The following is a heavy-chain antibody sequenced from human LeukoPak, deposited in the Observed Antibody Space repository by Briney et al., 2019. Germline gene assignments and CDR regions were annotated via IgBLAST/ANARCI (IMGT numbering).Heavy chain of an antibody. Sequence: PSETLSLTCTVSGGSISSSSYYWGWIRQPPGKGLEWIGSIYYSGSTYYNPSLKSRVTISVDTSKNQFSLKLSSVTAADTAVYYCARVSYYDSGGYPIDYWGQGTLVTVSS. CDR3: ARVSYYDSGGYPIDY. D-gene: IGHD3-22*01. CDR2: IYYSGST. CDR1: GGSISSSSYY. J-gene: IGHJ4*02. V-gene: IGHV4-39*07.